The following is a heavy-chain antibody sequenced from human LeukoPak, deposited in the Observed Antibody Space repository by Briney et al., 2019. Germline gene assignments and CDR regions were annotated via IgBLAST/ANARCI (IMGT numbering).Heavy chain of an antibody. CDR2: INPNSGGT. V-gene: IGHV1-2*02. D-gene: IGHD2-2*01. CDR3: ARPGTRLKYYYYYYYMDV. J-gene: IGHJ6*03. Sequence: ASVKVSCKASGYTFTGYYMHWVRQAPGQGLEWMGWINPNSGGTNYAQKFQGRVTMTRDTSISTAYMELSRLRSDDTAVYYCARPGTRLKYYYYYYYMDVWGKGTTVTVSS. CDR1: GYTFTGYY.